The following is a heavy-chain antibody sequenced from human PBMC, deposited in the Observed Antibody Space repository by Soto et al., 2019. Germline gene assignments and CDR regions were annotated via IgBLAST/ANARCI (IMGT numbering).Heavy chain of an antibody. CDR1: GYTFTSYG. J-gene: IGHJ4*02. CDR3: ARDQFKGYYDSSGSRGY. Sequence: ASVKVSCKASGYTFTSYGISGVRQAPGQGREWMGWISAYNGNTNYAQKLQGRVTMTTDTSTSTAYMELRSLRSDDTDGYYCARDQFKGYYDSSGSRGYWGQRTLVTVSS. V-gene: IGHV1-18*01. D-gene: IGHD3-22*01. CDR2: ISAYNGNT.